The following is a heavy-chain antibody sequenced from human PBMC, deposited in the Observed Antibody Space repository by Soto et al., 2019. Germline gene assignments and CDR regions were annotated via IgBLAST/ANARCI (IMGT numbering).Heavy chain of an antibody. V-gene: IGHV3-74*03. CDR3: ARVASGSYDWFDP. Sequence: EVQLVESGGGLVQPGGSLRLSCAASKFTFSRYWMHWVRQTPGKGLMWVSRINTDGSRTTYAESVKGRFTISGDNAKNTVFLDMSSLRAEDTAVYYCARVASGSYDWFDPWGQGTLVTVSS. CDR1: KFTFSRYW. J-gene: IGHJ5*02. D-gene: IGHD1-26*01. CDR2: INTDGSRT.